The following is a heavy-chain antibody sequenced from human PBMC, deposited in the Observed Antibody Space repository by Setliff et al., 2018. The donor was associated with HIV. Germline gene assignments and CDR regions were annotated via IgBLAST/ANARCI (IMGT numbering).Heavy chain of an antibody. J-gene: IGHJ5*02. CDR1: GFTFNNAW. CDR2: IKSKTDGGTT. Sequence: GGSLRLSCAASGFTFNNAWRTWVRQAPGKGLEWVGHIKSKTDGGTTDYAAPVKGRFTISRDDSKTTLYLQMNSLKTEDTAVYYCTTEDPWLRFGHWGQGTLVTVSS. V-gene: IGHV3-15*01. CDR3: TTEDPWLRFGH. D-gene: IGHD5-12*01.